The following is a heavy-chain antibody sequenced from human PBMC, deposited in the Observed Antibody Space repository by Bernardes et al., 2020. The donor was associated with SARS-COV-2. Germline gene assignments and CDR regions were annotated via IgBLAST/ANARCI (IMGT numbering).Heavy chain of an antibody. J-gene: IGHJ4*02. D-gene: IGHD4-17*01. V-gene: IGHV3-9*01. Sequence: SLRLSCAASGFPFDDYAMHWVRQAPGKGLEWVSGISWNSGSIGYADSVKGRFTISRDNAKNSLYLQMNNLRAEDTAFYYCARGLDYGGNSGVDYWGQGTLVTVSS. CDR2: ISWNSGSI. CDR3: ARGLDYGGNSGVDY. CDR1: GFPFDDYA.